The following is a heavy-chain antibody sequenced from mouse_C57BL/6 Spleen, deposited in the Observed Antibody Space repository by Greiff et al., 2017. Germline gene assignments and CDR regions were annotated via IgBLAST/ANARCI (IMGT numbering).Heavy chain of an antibody. CDR2: IYPGGGYT. J-gene: IGHJ4*01. V-gene: IGHV1-63*01. Sequence: QVQLQQSGAELVRPGTSVKMSCKASGYTFTNYWIGWAKQRPGHGLAWIGDIYPGGGYTNYNEKFKGKATLTADKSSSTAYMQFSSLTSEDSAIYYCARRSSGYVGGYYAMDYWGQGTSVTVSS. D-gene: IGHD3-2*02. CDR3: ARRSSGYVGGYYAMDY. CDR1: GYTFTNYW.